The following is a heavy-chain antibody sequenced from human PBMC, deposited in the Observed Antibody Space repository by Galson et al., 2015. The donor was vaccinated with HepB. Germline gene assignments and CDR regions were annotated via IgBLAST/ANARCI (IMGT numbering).Heavy chain of an antibody. CDR1: GFTFSSYW. CDR3: ARLPSFRTVGHTYYAFDV. J-gene: IGHJ3*01. CDR2: IKQDGSET. Sequence: SLRLSCAAYGFTFSSYWMSWVRQVPGGGLEWVANIKQDGSETYYMGSVKGRFTVSRDNVKNSLYLQMNSLRGEDTAVYYCARLPSFRTVGHTYYAFDVWGQGTMVSVSS. V-gene: IGHV3-7*03. D-gene: IGHD1-26*01.